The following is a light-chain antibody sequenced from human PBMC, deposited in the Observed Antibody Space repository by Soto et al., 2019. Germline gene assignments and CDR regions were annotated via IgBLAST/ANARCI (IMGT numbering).Light chain of an antibody. CDR1: GSNIGSNY. J-gene: IGLJ2*01. V-gene: IGLV1-51*01. Sequence: QSVLTQPPSVSATPGQKVTISCSGSGSNIGSNYVSWYQQLPGTAPKLLIYDNNKRPSGIPDRFSGSKSGTSATLGISGLQTGDEADYYCGTWDSSLSALVFGGGTKLTVL. CDR2: DNN. CDR3: GTWDSSLSALV.